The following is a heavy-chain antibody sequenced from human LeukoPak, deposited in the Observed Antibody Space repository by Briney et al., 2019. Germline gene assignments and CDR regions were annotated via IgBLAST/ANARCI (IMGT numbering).Heavy chain of an antibody. Sequence: GGSLRLSCAASGFTVSSNHMSWVRQAPGKGLECVSVIYSGGNTYYADSVKGRFTISRDNSKNTLYLQMNSLRAEDTAVYYCARKTDSGGQGDYWGPGTLVTVSS. J-gene: IGHJ4*02. D-gene: IGHD3-22*01. V-gene: IGHV3-66*01. CDR2: IYSGGNT. CDR1: GFTVSSNH. CDR3: ARKTDSGGQGDY.